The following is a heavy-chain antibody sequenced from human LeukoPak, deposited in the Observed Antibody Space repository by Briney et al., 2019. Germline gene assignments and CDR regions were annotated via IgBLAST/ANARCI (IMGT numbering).Heavy chain of an antibody. Sequence: ASVKVSCKASGSTFTSFYMHWVRQAPGQGLEWMGRIIPILGIANYAQKFQGRVTITADKSTSTAYMELSSLRSEDTAVYYCARLMTTVTTVPHWGQGTLVTVSS. CDR1: GSTFTSFY. J-gene: IGHJ4*02. CDR3: ARLMTTVTTVPH. D-gene: IGHD4-17*01. CDR2: IIPILGIA. V-gene: IGHV1-69*02.